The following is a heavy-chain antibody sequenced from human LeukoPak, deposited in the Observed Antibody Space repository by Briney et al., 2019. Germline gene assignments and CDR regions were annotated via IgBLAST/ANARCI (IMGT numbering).Heavy chain of an antibody. CDR1: GTSISSGSYY. J-gene: IGHJ3*02. D-gene: IGHD3-22*01. CDR2: IYTSGST. Sequence: SETLSLTCSVSGTSISSGSYYWSWIRQPAGKGLEWIGRIYTSGSTNYNPSLKSRVTISVDTSKNQFSLRLSSVTAADTAVYYCARSMIVGRGDAFDIWGQGTMVTVSS. CDR3: ARSMIVGRGDAFDI. V-gene: IGHV4-61*02.